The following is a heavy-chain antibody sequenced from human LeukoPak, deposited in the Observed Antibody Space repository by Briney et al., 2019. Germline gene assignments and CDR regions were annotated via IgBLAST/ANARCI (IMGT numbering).Heavy chain of an antibody. CDR1: GFTFSSYG. CDR2: IRYDGSNK. Sequence: GGSLRLSCAASGFTFSSYGMHWVRQAPGKGLEWVAFIRYDGSNKYYADSVKGRFTISRDNSKNTLYLQMNSLRAEDTALYYCAKDLATILEYMDVWGKGATVTVSS. J-gene: IGHJ6*03. D-gene: IGHD2/OR15-2a*01. V-gene: IGHV3-30*02. CDR3: AKDLATILEYMDV.